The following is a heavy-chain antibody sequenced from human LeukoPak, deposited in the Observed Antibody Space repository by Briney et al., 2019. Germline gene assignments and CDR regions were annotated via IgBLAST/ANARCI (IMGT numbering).Heavy chain of an antibody. CDR1: GFTFSSYA. Sequence: PGGSLRLSCAASGFTFSSYAMSWVRQAPGKGLEWVSAISGSGGSTYYADSVKGRFTISRDSSKNTLYLQMNSLRAEDTAVYYCAKLDFWSGFGRDYWGQGTLVTVSS. V-gene: IGHV3-23*01. D-gene: IGHD3-3*01. CDR3: AKLDFWSGFGRDY. J-gene: IGHJ4*02. CDR2: ISGSGGST.